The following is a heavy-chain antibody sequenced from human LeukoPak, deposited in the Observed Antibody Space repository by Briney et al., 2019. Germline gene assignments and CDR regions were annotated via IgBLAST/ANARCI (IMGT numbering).Heavy chain of an antibody. CDR3: AREARLGYCSGGSCYERHWFDP. CDR1: GGSISSGSYY. CDR2: VYTTGRS. Sequence: SETLSLTCTVSGGSISSGSYYWSWIRQPAGKGLEWIGIVYTTGRSIYNRSLRSRSTISVDKSQNQLSLKLNSVTAADTAVYYCAREARLGYCSGGSCYERHWFDPWGQGTLVTVSS. V-gene: IGHV4-61*02. J-gene: IGHJ5*02. D-gene: IGHD2-15*01.